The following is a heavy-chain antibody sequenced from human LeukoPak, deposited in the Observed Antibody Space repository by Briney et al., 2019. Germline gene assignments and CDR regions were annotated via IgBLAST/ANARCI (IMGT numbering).Heavy chain of an antibody. Sequence: QPGRSLRLSCVASGFTFSSYGMHWVRQAPGKGLEWVALISYAGSNKYYAGSVKGRFTISRDNSKNTLYLQMNSLRAEDTAVYYCVGGTYYFDYWGQGTLVTVSS. D-gene: IGHD2-2*01. CDR1: GFTFSSYG. J-gene: IGHJ4*02. V-gene: IGHV3-30*03. CDR2: ISYAGSNK. CDR3: VGGTYYFDY.